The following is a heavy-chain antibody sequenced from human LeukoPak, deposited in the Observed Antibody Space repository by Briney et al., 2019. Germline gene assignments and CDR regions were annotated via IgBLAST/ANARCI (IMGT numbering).Heavy chain of an antibody. V-gene: IGHV4-38-2*02. CDR2: IYHSGST. CDR3: ARPLTIFGGFDY. CDR1: GYSISSGYY. D-gene: IGHD3-3*01. Sequence: SETLSLTCTVSGYSISSGYYWGWIRPPPGKGLEWIGSIYHSGSTYYNPSLKSRVTISVDTSKNQFSLKLSSVTAADTAVYYCARPLTIFGGFDYWGQGTLVTVSS. J-gene: IGHJ4*02.